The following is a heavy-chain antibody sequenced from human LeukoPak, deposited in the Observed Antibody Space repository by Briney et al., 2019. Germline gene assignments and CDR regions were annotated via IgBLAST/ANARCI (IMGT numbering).Heavy chain of an antibody. D-gene: IGHD1-26*01. CDR1: GYTFTSYA. J-gene: IGHJ6*02. V-gene: IGHV1-8*01. Sequence: GASVTLSCKASGYTFTSYAINWVRQATGQGLEWMGWMNPNSGNTGYAQTFQGRVTMTRNTSISTAYIELSSLRSEDTAVYYCARVRELRYYYGMDVWGQGTTVTVSS. CDR3: ARVRELRYYYGMDV. CDR2: MNPNSGNT.